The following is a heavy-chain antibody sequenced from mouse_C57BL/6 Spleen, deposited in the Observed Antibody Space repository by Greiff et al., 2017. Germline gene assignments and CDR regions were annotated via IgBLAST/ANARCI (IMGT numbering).Heavy chain of an antibody. V-gene: IGHV1-50*01. CDR2: IDPSDSYT. Sequence: QVQLQQPGAELVKPGASVTLSCKASGYTFTSYWMQWVKQRPGQGLEWIGAIDPSDSYTNYNQKFKGKATLTVDTSSSTAYMQLSSLTSEDSAVYYCGRWRAFDYWGQGTTLTVSS. CDR1: GYTFTSYW. J-gene: IGHJ2*01. CDR3: GRWRAFDY. D-gene: IGHD3-3*01.